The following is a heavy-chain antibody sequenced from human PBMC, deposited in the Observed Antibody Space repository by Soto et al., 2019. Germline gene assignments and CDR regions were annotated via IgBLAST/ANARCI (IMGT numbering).Heavy chain of an antibody. D-gene: IGHD4-17*01. CDR2: FIPIYGTR. J-gene: IGHJ6*02. Sequence: QVQLVHSGAEVKKPGSSMKVSCKASGGTFSRYAISWVRRAPGQGLEWIGGFIPIYGTRNYAQKFQGRVAITADESTSTAYMELSSLRSEDTAVYYCARAERPYGDYDNYYYAMDVWDQGTSVTVSS. CDR1: GGTFSRYA. V-gene: IGHV1-69*01. CDR3: ARAERPYGDYDNYYYAMDV.